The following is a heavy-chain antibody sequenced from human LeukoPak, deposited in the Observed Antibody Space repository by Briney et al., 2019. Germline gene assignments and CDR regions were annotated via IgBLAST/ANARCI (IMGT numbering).Heavy chain of an antibody. J-gene: IGHJ6*02. CDR2: INPNSGGT. Sequence: GASVKVSCKASGYTFTGYYMHWVRQAPGQGLEWMGWINPNSGGTNYAQKFQGRVTMTRDTSISTAYMELSRLRSDDTAVYYCARDRFGAAAGSYYGMDVWGQGTTVTVSS. D-gene: IGHD6-13*01. CDR3: ARDRFGAAAGSYYGMDV. V-gene: IGHV1-2*02. CDR1: GYTFTGYY.